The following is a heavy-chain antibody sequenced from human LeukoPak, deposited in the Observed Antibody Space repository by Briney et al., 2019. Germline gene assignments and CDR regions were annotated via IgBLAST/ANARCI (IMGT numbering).Heavy chain of an antibody. CDR3: AKEHITFGYSYFYSFDY. CDR1: GFTFSSYA. D-gene: IGHD5-18*01. V-gene: IGHV3-23*01. Sequence: PGGSLRLSCAASGFTFSSYAMSWVRQAPGKGLEWVSTISGSGGSTYYADSVKGRFTISRDNSKNTLYLQMNSLRAEDTAVYYCAKEHITFGYSYFYSFDYWGQGTLVTVSX. CDR2: ISGSGGST. J-gene: IGHJ4*02.